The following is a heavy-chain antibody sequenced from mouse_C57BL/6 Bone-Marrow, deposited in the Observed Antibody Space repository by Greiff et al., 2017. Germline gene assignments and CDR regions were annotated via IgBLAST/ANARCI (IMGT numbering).Heavy chain of an antibody. Sequence: VKLMESGAELVRPGASVTLSCKASGYTFTDYEMHWVKQTPVHGLEWIGAIDPETGGTAYNQKFKGKAILTADKSSSTAYMELRSLTSEDSAVYYCTRLYGNYGFAYWGQGTLVTVSA. CDR1: GYTFTDYE. CDR3: TRLYGNYGFAY. CDR2: IDPETGGT. V-gene: IGHV1-15*01. D-gene: IGHD2-1*01. J-gene: IGHJ3*01.